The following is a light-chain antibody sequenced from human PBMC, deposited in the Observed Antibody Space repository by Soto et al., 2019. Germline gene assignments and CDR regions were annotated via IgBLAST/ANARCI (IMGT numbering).Light chain of an antibody. J-gene: IGKJ4*01. Sequence: EVVLPQSPATLSLSSGERATLSCRTSQSVSSSYLAWYQQKPGQAPRLLIYDASNRATGIPARFSGSGSGTDFTLTISSLEPEDFAVYYCQQRNNWPPVTFGGGTKVDIK. CDR3: QQRNNWPPVT. CDR1: QSVSSSY. V-gene: IGKV3-11*01. CDR2: DAS.